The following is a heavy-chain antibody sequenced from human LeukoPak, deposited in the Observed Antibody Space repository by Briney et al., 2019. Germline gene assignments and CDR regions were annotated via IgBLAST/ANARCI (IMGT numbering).Heavy chain of an antibody. Sequence: PSQTLSLTCTVSGGSISSGGYYWSWIRQHPGKGLEWIGYIYYSGSTYYNPSLKSRVIISVDTSKNQFSLKLSSVTAADTAVYYCARALYGSGSYYNEPHFDYWGQGTLVTVSS. CDR1: GGSISSGGYY. J-gene: IGHJ4*02. CDR2: IYYSGST. V-gene: IGHV4-31*03. CDR3: ARALYGSGSYYNEPHFDY. D-gene: IGHD3-10*01.